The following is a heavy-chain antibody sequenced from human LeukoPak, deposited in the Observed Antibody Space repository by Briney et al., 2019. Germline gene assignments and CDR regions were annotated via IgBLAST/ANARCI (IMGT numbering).Heavy chain of an antibody. CDR1: GGSISSYY. V-gene: IGHV4-4*07. CDR2: IYTSGST. CDR3: AITMIVVATDY. D-gene: IGHD3-22*01. Sequence: SETLSLTCTVSGGSISSYYWSWIRQPAGKGLEWIGRIYTSGSTNYNPSLKSRVTMSVDTSKNQFSLKLSSVTAVDTAVYYCAITMIVVATDYWGQGTLVTVSS. J-gene: IGHJ4*02.